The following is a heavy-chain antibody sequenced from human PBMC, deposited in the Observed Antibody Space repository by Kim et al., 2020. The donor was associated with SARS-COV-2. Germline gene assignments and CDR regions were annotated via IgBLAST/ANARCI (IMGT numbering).Heavy chain of an antibody. CDR3: ARGFLSGSKYNYYYYYGMDV. CDR1: GGSFSGYY. V-gene: IGHV4-34*01. CDR2: INHSGST. J-gene: IGHJ6*02. D-gene: IGHD1-26*01. Sequence: SETLSLTCAVYGGSFSGYYWSWIRQPPGKGLEWIGEINHSGSTNYNPSLKSRVTISVDTSKNQFSLKLSSVTAADTAVYYCARGFLSGSKYNYYYYYGMDVWGQGTTVTVSS.